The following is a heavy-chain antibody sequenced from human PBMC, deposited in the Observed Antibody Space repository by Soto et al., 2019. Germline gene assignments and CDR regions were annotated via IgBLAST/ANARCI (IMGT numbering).Heavy chain of an antibody. CDR3: ASHRGYSYGYPVLHFDY. CDR1: RGTFSSYA. CDR2: IIPIFGTA. D-gene: IGHD5-18*01. V-gene: IGHV1-69*13. J-gene: IGHJ4*02. Sequence: SVKVSCKASRGTFSSYAIGWVRQAPGQGLEWMGGIIPIFGTANYAQKFQGRVTITADESTSTAYMELSSLRSEDTAVYYCASHRGYSYGYPVLHFDYWGQGTLVTVSS.